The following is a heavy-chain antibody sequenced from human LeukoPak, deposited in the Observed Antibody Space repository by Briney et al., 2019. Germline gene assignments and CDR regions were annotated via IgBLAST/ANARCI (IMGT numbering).Heavy chain of an antibody. CDR1: GGSFSDYY. V-gene: IGHV4-34*01. D-gene: IGHD4-11*01. J-gene: IGHJ4*02. CDR3: ARGQGTVTTH. Sequence: SETLSLTCAVYGGSFSDYYWSWIRQPPGKGLEWIGEINHSGSTNYNPSLKSRVTISVDTSKNQFSLNLSSVTAADTAVYYCARGQGTVTTHWGQGTLVTVSS. CDR2: INHSGST.